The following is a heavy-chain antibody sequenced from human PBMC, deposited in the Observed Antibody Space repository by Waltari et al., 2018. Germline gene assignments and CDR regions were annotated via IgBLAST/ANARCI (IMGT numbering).Heavy chain of an antibody. J-gene: IGHJ5*02. CDR3: AREDSSSRYHGWFDP. V-gene: IGHV4-4*07. CDR2: THISGST. CDR1: GGSISGYY. D-gene: IGHD2-2*01. Sequence: QVQLQESGPGLVKPSETLSLTCTISGGSISGYYWSWIRQPAGKGLEWIGRTHISGSTNHSPSLKSRVTLSLDTSKNQFSLSLTSVTAADTAVYYCAREDSSSRYHGWFDPWGQGTLVTVSS.